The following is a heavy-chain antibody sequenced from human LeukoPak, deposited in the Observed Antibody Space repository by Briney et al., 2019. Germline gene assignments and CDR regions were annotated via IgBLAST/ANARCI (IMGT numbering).Heavy chain of an antibody. D-gene: IGHD3-22*01. V-gene: IGHV3-7*01. J-gene: IGHJ4*02. CDR3: VRGKGYYEI. CDR1: EFSFSTYW. Sequence: GGSLRLSCAASEFSFSTYWMSWVRQAPGKRPEWMANIKQVGSEKYYVDSVKGRFTISRDNAKNSLFLQMNSLRAEDTAMYYCVRGKGYYEIRGQGTLVTVSS. CDR2: IKQVGSEK.